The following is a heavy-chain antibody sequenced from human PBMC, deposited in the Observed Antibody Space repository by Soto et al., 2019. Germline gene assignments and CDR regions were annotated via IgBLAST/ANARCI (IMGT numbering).Heavy chain of an antibody. J-gene: IGHJ6*02. CDR3: ARAVPGGLDV. Sequence: EVQLVESGGGLVQPGGSLRLSCAASGFTFSLYSMSWVRQAPGKGLEWVSYISRSSTGIHYADSVKGRFTISSDDATNSMDLQMNSLRDGDTAVYYWARAVPGGLDVWGQGTTVSISS. CDR2: ISRSSTGI. V-gene: IGHV3-48*02. D-gene: IGHD6-19*01. CDR1: GFTFSLYS.